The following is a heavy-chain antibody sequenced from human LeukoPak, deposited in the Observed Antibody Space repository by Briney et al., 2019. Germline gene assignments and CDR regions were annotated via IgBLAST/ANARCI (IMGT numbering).Heavy chain of an antibody. CDR3: ARGYSVDY. Sequence: SETLSLTCTVSGNSISTGNYYWSWIRQPPGKGLEWIGYIFHSGSTYYNPSLTSRVTLSVDTSKNQFSLNPTSVTAADTAIYYCARGYSVDYWGQGTLVTVSS. CDR1: GNSISTGNYY. CDR2: IFHSGST. D-gene: IGHD2-15*01. V-gene: IGHV4-30-2*01. J-gene: IGHJ4*02.